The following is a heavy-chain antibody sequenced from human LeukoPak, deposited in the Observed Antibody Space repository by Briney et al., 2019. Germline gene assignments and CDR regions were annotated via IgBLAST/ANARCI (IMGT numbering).Heavy chain of an antibody. Sequence: PSQTLSLTCTVSGGSISSGNYYYSWIRQPAGKGLEWLGRIYTSGTTDYNPSLKSRVTISVDTSKNQFSLKLTSVTAADTAVYYCARVRRDGYKSPLHIWGQGTVAMVSS. CDR2: IYTSGTT. CDR3: ARVRRDGYKSPLHI. D-gene: IGHD5-24*01. J-gene: IGHJ3*02. CDR1: GGSISSGNYY. V-gene: IGHV4-61*02.